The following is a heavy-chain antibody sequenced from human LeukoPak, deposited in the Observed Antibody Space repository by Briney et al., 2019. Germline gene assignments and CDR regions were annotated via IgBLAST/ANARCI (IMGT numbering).Heavy chain of an antibody. CDR1: GITLSSYA. J-gene: IGHJ4*02. CDR2: ISGSGGST. CDR3: AKVRWFGELLSFDY. Sequence: GGSLRLSCAVSGITLSSYAMSWVRQAPGKGLEWVSAISGSGGSTYYADSVKGRFTISRDNSKNTLYLQMNSLRAEDTAVYYCAKVRWFGELLSFDYWGQGTLVTVSS. D-gene: IGHD3-10*01. V-gene: IGHV3-23*01.